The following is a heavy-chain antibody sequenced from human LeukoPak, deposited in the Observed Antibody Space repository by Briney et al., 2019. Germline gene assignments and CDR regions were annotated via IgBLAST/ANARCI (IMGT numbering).Heavy chain of an antibody. CDR1: GGSISSGGYS. CDR3: ARGGYYGSGNDFRFDP. J-gene: IGHJ5*02. D-gene: IGHD3-10*01. V-gene: IGHV4-61*08. Sequence: SQTLSLTCAVSGGSISSGGYSWSWIRQPPGKGLEWIGYIYYSGSTNYNPSLKSRVTISVDTSKNQFSLKLTSVTAAGTAVYFCARGGYYGSGNDFRFDPWGQGTLVTVSS. CDR2: IYYSGST.